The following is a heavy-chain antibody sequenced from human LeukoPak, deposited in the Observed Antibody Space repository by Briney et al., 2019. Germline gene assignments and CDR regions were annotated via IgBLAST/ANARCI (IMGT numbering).Heavy chain of an antibody. CDR2: ISGSGGST. CDR3: AKERVSTTAFDY. J-gene: IGHJ4*02. CDR1: GFTFSSYE. V-gene: IGHV3-23*01. D-gene: IGHD1-1*01. Sequence: GGSLRLSCAASGFTFSSYEMNWVRQAPGKGLEWVSVISGSGGSTYYADSVKGRFTISRDNSKNTLYLHMNNLRAEDTAVYYCAKERVSTTAFDYWGQGTLVTISS.